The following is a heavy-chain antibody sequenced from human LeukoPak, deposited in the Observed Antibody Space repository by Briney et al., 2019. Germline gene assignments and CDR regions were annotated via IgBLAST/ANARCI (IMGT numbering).Heavy chain of an antibody. V-gene: IGHV4-34*01. Sequence: SETLSLTCAVYGGSFSGYYWSWIRQPPGKGLEWIGEINHSGSTNYNPSLKSRVTISVDTPKNQSSLKLSSVTAADTAVYYCARQGVVVITKGYYFDYWGQGTLVTVSS. CDR1: GGSFSGYY. CDR3: ARQGVVVITKGYYFDY. CDR2: INHSGST. D-gene: IGHD3-22*01. J-gene: IGHJ4*02.